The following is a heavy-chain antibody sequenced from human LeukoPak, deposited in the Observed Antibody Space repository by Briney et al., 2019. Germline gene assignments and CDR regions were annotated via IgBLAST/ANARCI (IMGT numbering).Heavy chain of an antibody. Sequence: PGGSLRLSCAASGFTFSSYAMSWVRQPPGKGLEWIGEISHSGSTNYNPSLKSRVTISVDTSKNQFSLKLSSVTAADTAVYYCARSPFDYWGQGTLVTVSS. CDR2: ISHSGST. CDR3: ARSPFDY. J-gene: IGHJ4*02. V-gene: IGHV4-34*01. CDR1: GFTFSSYA.